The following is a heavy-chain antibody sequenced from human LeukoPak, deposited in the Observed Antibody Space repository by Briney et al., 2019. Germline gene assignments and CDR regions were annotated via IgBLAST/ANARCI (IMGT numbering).Heavy chain of an antibody. Sequence: GGSLRLSCAASGFTFSSYAMSWVRQAPGKGLEWVSAISGSGGSTYYADSVKGRFTISRDNSKNTLYLQMNSLRAEDTAVYYCATDLAVVTRKDDYWGQGTLVAVSS. J-gene: IGHJ4*02. V-gene: IGHV3-23*01. D-gene: IGHD4-23*01. CDR1: GFTFSSYA. CDR3: ATDLAVVTRKDDY. CDR2: ISGSGGST.